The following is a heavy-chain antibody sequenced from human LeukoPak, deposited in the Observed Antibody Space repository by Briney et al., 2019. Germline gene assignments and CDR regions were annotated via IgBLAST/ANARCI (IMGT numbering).Heavy chain of an antibody. CDR1: GFTFSHAW. D-gene: IGHD3-10*01. J-gene: IGHJ4*02. V-gene: IGHV3-15*01. Sequence: GGSLRLSCAASGFTFSHAWMNWVRQAPGKGLEWVGRIKSKNDGGTIDYSAPVKGRFTISRDDSQSTLHLQLNSLKTEDTAIYYCTSASSVSGLYYWEWGQGTPVTVSS. CDR2: IKSKNDGGTI. CDR3: TSASSVSGLYYWE.